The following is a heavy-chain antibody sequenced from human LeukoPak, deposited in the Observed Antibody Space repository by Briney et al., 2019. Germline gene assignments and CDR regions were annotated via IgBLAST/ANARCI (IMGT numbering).Heavy chain of an antibody. CDR1: GGSISSYY. CDR2: INQSGST. CDR3: ARHGITMVRGEGNWFDP. J-gene: IGHJ5*02. V-gene: IGHV4-59*08. Sequence: SETLSLTCTVSGGSISSYYWSWIRQPPGEGLEWIGDINQSGSTTYNPSLKSRVTISVDTSKNQFSLKLSSVTAADTAVYYCARHGITMVRGEGNWFDPWGQGTLVTVSS. D-gene: IGHD3-10*01.